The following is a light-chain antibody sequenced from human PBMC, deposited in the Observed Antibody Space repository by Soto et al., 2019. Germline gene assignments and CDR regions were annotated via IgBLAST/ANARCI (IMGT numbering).Light chain of an antibody. CDR2: GNS. CDR1: SSNIGAGYD. Sequence: QSVLTQPPSGSGAPGQRVTISCTGSSSNIGAGYDVHWYQQLPGTAPKLLIYGNSNRPSGVPDRFSGSQSGTSASLAITGLQADDEADYSCQSYDSSLSGSRVFRTGTKLTVL. J-gene: IGLJ1*01. V-gene: IGLV1-40*01. CDR3: QSYDSSLSGSRV.